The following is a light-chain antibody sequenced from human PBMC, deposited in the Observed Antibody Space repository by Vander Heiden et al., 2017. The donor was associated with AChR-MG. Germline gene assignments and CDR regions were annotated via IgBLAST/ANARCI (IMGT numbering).Light chain of an antibody. CDR2: GAS. Sequence: EIVLTQSPVTLSLSPGERASLSCRASQSVTNNYLAWYQQKPGQAPRLLIYGASSRATDIPDRFTGSGSGTDFTLIISRLEPEDFAVYYCQQYSTSPPLTFGQGTKVEIK. CDR3: QQYSTSPPLT. J-gene: IGKJ1*01. V-gene: IGKV3-20*01. CDR1: QSVTNNY.